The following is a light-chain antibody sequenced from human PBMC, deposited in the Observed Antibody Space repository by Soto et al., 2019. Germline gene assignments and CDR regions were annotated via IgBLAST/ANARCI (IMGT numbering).Light chain of an antibody. CDR2: EVN. J-gene: IGLJ3*02. Sequence: QSALTQPASVSGSPGQSITISCTGTSSDVGLYNLVSWYQQLPGKAPKLIIYEVNERPLGISDRFSGSKSGNTASLTISGLQDEDEADYYCCSYVGSSILMFGGGTKLTVL. V-gene: IGLV2-23*02. CDR3: CSYVGSSILM. CDR1: SSDVGLYNL.